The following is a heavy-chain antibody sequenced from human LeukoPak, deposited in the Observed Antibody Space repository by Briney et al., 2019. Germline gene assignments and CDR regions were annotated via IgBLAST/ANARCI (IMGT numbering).Heavy chain of an antibody. Sequence: SETLCLTCTVSGGSISSSSYYWGWIRQPPGKGLEWIGSIYYSGSTYYNPSLKSRVTISVDTSKNQFSLKLSSVTAADTAVYYCARFPLGPDYYYYMDVWGKGTTVTVSS. CDR3: ARFPLGPDYYYYMDV. CDR1: GGSISSSSYY. CDR2: IYYSGST. J-gene: IGHJ6*03. V-gene: IGHV4-39*01.